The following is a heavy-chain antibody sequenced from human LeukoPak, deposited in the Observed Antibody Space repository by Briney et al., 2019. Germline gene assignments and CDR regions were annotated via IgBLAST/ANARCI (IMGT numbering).Heavy chain of an antibody. CDR1: GFTFSDYY. CDR3: AKMTTVVTPVDY. CDR2: ISGSGGST. J-gene: IGHJ4*02. Sequence: GGSLRLSCAASGFTFSDYYMSWIRQAPGKGLEWVSAISGSGGSTYYADSVKGRFTISRDNSKNTLYLQMNSLRAEDTAVYYCAKMTTVVTPVDYWGQGTLSPSPQ. D-gene: IGHD4-23*01. V-gene: IGHV3-23*01.